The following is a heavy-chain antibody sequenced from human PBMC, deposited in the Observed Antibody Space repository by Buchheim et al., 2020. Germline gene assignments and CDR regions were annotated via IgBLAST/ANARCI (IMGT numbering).Heavy chain of an antibody. D-gene: IGHD3-10*01. J-gene: IGHJ6*02. Sequence: QVQLVESGGGVVQPGRSLRLSCAASGFTFSSYGMHWVRQAPGKGLEWVAVISYDGSNIYYADSVKGRFTISRDNSKNTLYLQMNSLRAEDTAVYYCAKDLRTMVRGVHYYYGMDVWGQGTT. CDR2: ISYDGSNI. CDR3: AKDLRTMVRGVHYYYGMDV. CDR1: GFTFSSYG. V-gene: IGHV3-30*18.